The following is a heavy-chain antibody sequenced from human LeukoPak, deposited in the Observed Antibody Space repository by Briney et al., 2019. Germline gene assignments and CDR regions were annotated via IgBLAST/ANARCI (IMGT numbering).Heavy chain of an antibody. Sequence: GGSLRLSCAASGFTFSDYYMSWIRQAPGKGLEWVSYISSSSSYTNYADSVKGRFTISRDNAKDSLYLQMNSLRAEDTAVYYCARVSGAVAVDYWGQGTLVTVSS. CDR2: ISSSSSYT. CDR3: ARVSGAVAVDY. D-gene: IGHD6-19*01. CDR1: GFTFSDYY. V-gene: IGHV3-11*05. J-gene: IGHJ4*02.